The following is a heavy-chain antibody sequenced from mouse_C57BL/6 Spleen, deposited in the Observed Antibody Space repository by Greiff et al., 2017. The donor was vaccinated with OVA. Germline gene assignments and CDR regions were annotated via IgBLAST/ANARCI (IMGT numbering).Heavy chain of an antibody. J-gene: IGHJ2*01. Sequence: QVQLQQSGAELVKPGASVKISCKASGYAFSSYWMNWVKQRPGTGLEWIGQIYPGDGDTNYNGKFKGKATLTADKSSSTAYMQLSSLTSEDSAVYFCARLKDSSGFYYFDYWGQGTTLTVSS. D-gene: IGHD3-2*02. CDR3: ARLKDSSGFYYFDY. CDR1: GYAFSSYW. CDR2: IYPGDGDT. V-gene: IGHV1-80*01.